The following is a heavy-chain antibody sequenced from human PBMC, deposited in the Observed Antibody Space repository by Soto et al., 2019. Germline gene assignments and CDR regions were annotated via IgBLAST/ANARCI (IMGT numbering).Heavy chain of an antibody. V-gene: IGHV3-48*03. D-gene: IGHD2-2*01. CDR1: VFTFSSYE. CDR3: VRRYCSSTSCTFDF. CDR2: ISSSGSTM. J-gene: IGHJ4*02. Sequence: SLRLSCSASVFTFSSYEMNWFRQTPGKGLEWVSYISSSGSTMYYADSVKGRFTISRDNAKNSLYLQMNSLRAEDTAVYYCVRRYCSSTSCTFDFWGQGALVTVS.